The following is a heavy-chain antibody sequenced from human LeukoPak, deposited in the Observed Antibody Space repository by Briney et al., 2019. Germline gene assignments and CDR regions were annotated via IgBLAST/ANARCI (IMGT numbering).Heavy chain of an antibody. CDR3: AKNGDRGAYCSGGSCYPYYYYNMDV. Sequence: PGRSLRLSCAASGFTFSSYAMHWLRQAPGKGLEWVAIISYDGSNKYYADSVKGRFTISRDNSKNTLYLQMNSLRAEDTAIYYCAKNGDRGAYCSGGSCYPYYYYNMDVWGKGTTVTISS. V-gene: IGHV3-30*04. CDR2: ISYDGSNK. CDR1: GFTFSSYA. D-gene: IGHD2-15*01. J-gene: IGHJ6*03.